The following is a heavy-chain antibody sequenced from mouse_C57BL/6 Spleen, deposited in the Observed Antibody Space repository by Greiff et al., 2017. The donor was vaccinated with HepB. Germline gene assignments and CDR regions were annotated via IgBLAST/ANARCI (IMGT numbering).Heavy chain of an antibody. V-gene: IGHV14-2*01. CDR2: IDPEDGET. D-gene: IGHD1-1*01. J-gene: IGHJ4*01. Sequence: EVQLVESGAELVKPGASVKLSCTASGFNIKDYYMHWVKQRTEQGLEWIGRIDPEDGETKYAPKFQGKATITADTSSNTAYLQLSSLTSEDTAVYYCASITTVVAEGSNAMDYWGQGTSVTVSS. CDR3: ASITTVVAEGSNAMDY. CDR1: GFNIKDYY.